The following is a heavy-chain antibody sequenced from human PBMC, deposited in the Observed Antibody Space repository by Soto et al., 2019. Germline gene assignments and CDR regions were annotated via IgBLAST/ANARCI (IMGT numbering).Heavy chain of an antibody. CDR1: GFSFKNAW. CDR2: IKNKNDGGTT. V-gene: IGHV3-15*07. J-gene: IGHJ4*01. D-gene: IGHD3-10*01. CDR3: TGLWFGEIYNY. Sequence: EVELVESGGGLVKPGGSLTLSCAASGFSFKNAWMNWVRQAPGKGLEWVGRIKNKNDGGTTDYAAFVKGRFTISRDASENTLYLHINGLKTEDSGVYFCTGLWFGEIYNYWGQGSLVTVSS.